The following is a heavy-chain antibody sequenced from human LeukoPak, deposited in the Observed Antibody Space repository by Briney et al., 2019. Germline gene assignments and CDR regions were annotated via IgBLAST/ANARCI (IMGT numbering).Heavy chain of an antibody. CDR3: TRDLMDYDVSTGLHHYYMDV. CDR2: ISGSGGST. Sequence: PGGSLRLSCAASGFTFSSYAMSWVRQAPGKGLERVSAISGSGGSTYYADSVKGRFTISRDNAKNSLYLQMNSLRAEDTAVYYCTRDLMDYDVSTGLHHYYMDVWGQGTTVTVSS. J-gene: IGHJ6*02. CDR1: GFTFSSYA. V-gene: IGHV3-23*01. D-gene: IGHD3-9*01.